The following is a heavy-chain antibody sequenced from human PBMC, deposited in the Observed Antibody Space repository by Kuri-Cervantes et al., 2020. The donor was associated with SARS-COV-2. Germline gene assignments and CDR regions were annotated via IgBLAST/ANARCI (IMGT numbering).Heavy chain of an antibody. CDR3: AREGGYCSGTSCYTGWFDP. CDR2: VKTNSGNT. V-gene: IGHV1-8*01. CDR1: ESTFPNYD. J-gene: IGHJ5*02. D-gene: IGHD2-2*02. Sequence: ASVKVSCKAPESTFPNYDINWVRQATGQGLEWMGMVKTNSGNTLYAQFFQGRVTITTDESTSTAYMELSSLRSEDTAVYYCAREGGYCSGTSCYTGWFDPWGQGTLVTVSS.